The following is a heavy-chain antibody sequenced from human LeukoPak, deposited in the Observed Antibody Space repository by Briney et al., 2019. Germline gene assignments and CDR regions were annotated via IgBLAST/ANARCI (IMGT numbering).Heavy chain of an antibody. D-gene: IGHD3-9*01. J-gene: IGHJ4*02. V-gene: IGHV1-2*02. Sequence: ASVKVSCKASGYTFTGYYMHWVRQAPGQGLEWMGWINPNSGGTNYAQKFQGRVTMTRDTSISTAYMELSRLRSDDTAVYYCARAYDILTGYYGHWGQGTLVTVSS. CDR3: ARAYDILTGYYGH. CDR1: GYTFTGYY. CDR2: INPNSGGT.